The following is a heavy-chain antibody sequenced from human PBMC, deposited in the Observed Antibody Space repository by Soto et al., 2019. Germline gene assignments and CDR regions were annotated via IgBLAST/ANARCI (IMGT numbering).Heavy chain of an antibody. CDR3: ARQLAASGGY. V-gene: IGHV5-51*01. Sequence: GESLKISCIASGYRFTSYWIEWVRQMPGKGLEWMGIIFPGDSETRYSPSFQGQVIISADKSISTAYLQWSSLKASDTAMYYCARQLAASGGYWCKGTLRTVSS. D-gene: IGHD6-13*01. CDR1: GYRFTSYW. CDR2: IFPGDSET. J-gene: IGHJ4*02.